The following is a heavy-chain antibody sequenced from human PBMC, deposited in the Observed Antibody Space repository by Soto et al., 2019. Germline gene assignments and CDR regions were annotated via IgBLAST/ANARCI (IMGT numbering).Heavy chain of an antibody. D-gene: IGHD2-21*02. CDR1: TGSLSTFY. V-gene: IGHV4-4*07. CDR3: ARSAIPRDGWFAP. CDR2: IYASGSA. Sequence: PSETLSLTCSLSTGSLSTFYWNWIRQPAGGKGLEWIGRIYASGSANYNPSLKSRVTMSVDTSKNQVSLKMNSVTAADTAMYFCARSAIPRDGWFAPWGQGTLVTVSS. J-gene: IGHJ5*02.